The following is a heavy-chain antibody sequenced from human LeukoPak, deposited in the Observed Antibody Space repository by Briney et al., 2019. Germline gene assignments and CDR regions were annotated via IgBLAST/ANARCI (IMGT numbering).Heavy chain of an antibody. CDR3: ARGGSSYSSSWYGGFDY. D-gene: IGHD6-13*01. CDR1: GFTFSSYA. J-gene: IGHJ4*02. V-gene: IGHV3-30*04. CDR2: ISYDGSNK. Sequence: GRSLRLSCAASGFTFSSYAMHWVRQAPGKGLEWVAVISYDGSNKYYADSVKGRFTISRDNSKNTLYLQMNSLRAGDTAVYYYARGGSSYSSSWYGGFDYWGQGTLVTVSS.